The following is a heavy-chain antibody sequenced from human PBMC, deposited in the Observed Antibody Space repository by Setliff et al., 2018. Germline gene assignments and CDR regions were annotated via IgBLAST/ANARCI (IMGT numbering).Heavy chain of an antibody. CDR3: VRVDMVLSNFDF. V-gene: IGHV1-3*01. Sequence: ASVKVSCKASGYASTTNALHWVRQAPGQSLEWMGWINAGNGHTKYSQRFQDRITITSETSATTVYMELRSLRSEDTAVYYCVRVDMVLSNFDFWGQGTLVTVSS. CDR1: GYASTTNA. J-gene: IGHJ4*02. CDR2: INAGNGHT. D-gene: IGHD5-12*01.